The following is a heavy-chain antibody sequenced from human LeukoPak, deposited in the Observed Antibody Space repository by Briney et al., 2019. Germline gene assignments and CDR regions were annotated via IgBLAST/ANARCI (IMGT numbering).Heavy chain of an antibody. CDR3: ATRRVGATFDY. CDR1: GGSVDSGSSY. Sequence: SETLSLTCTVSGGSVDSGSSYWSWIRQPPGKGLEWIGCISYSGSTNYNPSLRSRVTMSLDTSKNQFSLTLSSVTAADTAVYFCATRRVGATFDYWGQGTLVTVSS. CDR2: ISYSGST. J-gene: IGHJ4*02. V-gene: IGHV4-61*01. D-gene: IGHD1-26*01.